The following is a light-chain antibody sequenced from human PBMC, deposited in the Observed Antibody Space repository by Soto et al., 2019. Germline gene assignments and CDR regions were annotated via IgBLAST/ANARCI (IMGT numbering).Light chain of an antibody. V-gene: IGKV4-1*01. CDR1: QSVLYSTNNKNY. J-gene: IGKJ2*01. CDR2: WAS. CDR3: QQYYSLPTT. Sequence: DIVMTQSPDSLAVSLGERATINCKSSQSVLYSTNNKNYLGWYHQKPGQPPKLLIYWASTRESGVPDRLSGSGSGTDFTLTISSLQAEDVAVYYCQQYYSLPTTFGQGTKLEIK.